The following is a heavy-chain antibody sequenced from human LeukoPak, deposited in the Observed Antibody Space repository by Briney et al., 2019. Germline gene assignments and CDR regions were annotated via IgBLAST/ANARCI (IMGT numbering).Heavy chain of an antibody. CDR3: AREMYYYYGMDV. Sequence: PGGSLRLSCAASGFTFSSYSMNWVRQAPGKGLEWVSSISSSSSYIYYADSVKGRFTISRDNAKNSLYLQMNSLRAEDTAAYYCAREMYYYYGMDVWGQGTTVTVSS. CDR2: ISSSSSYI. CDR1: GFTFSSYS. V-gene: IGHV3-21*01. J-gene: IGHJ6*02.